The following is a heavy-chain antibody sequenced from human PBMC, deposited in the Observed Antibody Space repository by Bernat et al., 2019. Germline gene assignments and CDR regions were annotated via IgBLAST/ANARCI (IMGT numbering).Heavy chain of an antibody. CDR1: GFTFSSYG. CDR2: IRYDGSNK. V-gene: IGHV3-30*02. J-gene: IGHJ4*02. D-gene: IGHD3-22*01. Sequence: QVQLVESGGGVVQPGGSLRLSCAASGFTFSSYGMHWVRQAPGKGLEWVAFIRYDGSNKYYADSVKGRFTISRDNSKNTLYLQMNSLRAEDTAVYYCAKARSSRASDYYDSSGFDYWGQGTLVTVSS. CDR3: AKARSSRASDYYDSSGFDY.